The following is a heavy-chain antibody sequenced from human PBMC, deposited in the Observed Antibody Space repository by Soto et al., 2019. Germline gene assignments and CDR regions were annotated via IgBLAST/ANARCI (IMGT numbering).Heavy chain of an antibody. CDR2: ISSNGGST. J-gene: IGHJ3*02. Sequence: GSLRLSCSASGFTFSSYAMHWVRQAPGKGLEYVSAISSNGGSTYYADSVKGRFTISRDNSKNTLYLQMSSLRAEDTAVYYCVFYYYGSGSYYSFPFDIWGQGTMVTVSS. CDR3: VFYYYGSGSYYSFPFDI. CDR1: GFTFSSYA. V-gene: IGHV3-64D*08. D-gene: IGHD3-10*01.